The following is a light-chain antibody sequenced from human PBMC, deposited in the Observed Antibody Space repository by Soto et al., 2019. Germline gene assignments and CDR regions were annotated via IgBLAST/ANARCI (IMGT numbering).Light chain of an antibody. Sequence: QSALTQPRSVSGSPGQSVTISCTGTSSDVGGYKYVSWYQQHPGKAPKVMIYDVSNRPSGVPDRFSGSKSGNTASLTISGLQAEDEADYYCCSYAGSVVVFGGGTKLTVL. V-gene: IGLV2-11*01. CDR3: CSYAGSVVV. CDR1: SSDVGGYKY. J-gene: IGLJ2*01. CDR2: DVS.